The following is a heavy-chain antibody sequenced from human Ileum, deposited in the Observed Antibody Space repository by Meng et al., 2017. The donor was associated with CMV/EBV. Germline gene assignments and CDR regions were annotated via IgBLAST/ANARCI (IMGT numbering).Heavy chain of an antibody. CDR3: ATEIVGATID. V-gene: IGHV3-21*01. D-gene: IGHD1-26*01. CDR1: GFTFSSYS. Sequence: GGSLRLSCAASGFTFSSYSMNWVRQAPGKGLEWVSSISSSSSYIYYADSVKGRFTIFRDSAKNSLYLQMNSLRAEDTAVYYCATEIVGATIDWGQGTLVTVSS. CDR2: ISSSSSYI. J-gene: IGHJ4*02.